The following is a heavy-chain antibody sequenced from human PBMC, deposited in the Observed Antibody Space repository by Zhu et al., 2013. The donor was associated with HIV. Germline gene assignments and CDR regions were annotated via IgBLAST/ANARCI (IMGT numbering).Heavy chain of an antibody. CDR1: GGSFSGYY. V-gene: IGHV4-34*01. CDR2: INHSGST. Sequence: QVQLQQWGAGLLKPSETLSLTCAVYGGSFSGYYWSWIRQPPGKGLEWIGEINHSGSTNYNPSLKSRVTISVDTSKNQFSLKLSSVTAADTAVYYCARGLGRGPLDIVATFDYWGQGNPGHRL. J-gene: IGHJ4*02. D-gene: IGHD5-12*01. CDR3: ARGLGRGPLDIVATFDY.